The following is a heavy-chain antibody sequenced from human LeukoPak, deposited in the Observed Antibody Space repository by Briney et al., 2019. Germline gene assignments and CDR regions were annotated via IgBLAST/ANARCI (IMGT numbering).Heavy chain of an antibody. D-gene: IGHD6-19*01. V-gene: IGHV1-69*06. CDR1: GGTFSSYA. CDR2: IIPIFGTA. J-gene: IGHJ4*02. CDR3: ARDLKRGYSSGRYSWGTGSSNDY. Sequence: ASVKVSCKASGGTFSSYAISWVRQAPGQGLEWMGGIIPIFGTANYAQKFQGRVTITADKSTSTAYMELRSLRSDDTAVYYCARDLKRGYSSGRYSWGTGSSNDYWGQGTLVTVSS.